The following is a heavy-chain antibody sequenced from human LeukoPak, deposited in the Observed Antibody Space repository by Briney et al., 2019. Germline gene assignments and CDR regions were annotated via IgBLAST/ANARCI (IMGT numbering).Heavy chain of an antibody. J-gene: IGHJ6*04. CDR3: ARDKWEWLARTYYYYGMYV. CDR2: IKQDGSEK. V-gene: IGHV3-7*03. CDR1: GFTFSRHW. Sequence: GGSLRISCAASGFTFSRHWMSWVRQAPGKGLEWVANIKQDGSEKYYVDSVKGRFTISRDNAMNSLYLQMNSLRAEDTAVYYCARDKWEWLARTYYYYGMYVWGKGTTVTVSS. D-gene: IGHD6-19*01.